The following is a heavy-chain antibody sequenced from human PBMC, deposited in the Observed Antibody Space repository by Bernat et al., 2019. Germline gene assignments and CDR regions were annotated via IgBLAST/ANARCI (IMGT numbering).Heavy chain of an antibody. V-gene: IGHV4-34*01. CDR2: INHRGET. Sequence: QVQLQQWGAGLLKPSETLSLTCAVSSGSFSGYYWTWIRQPPGKGLEWIGEINHRGETNYNPSLKSRVTLSVDTSKNQFSLKVSSVTAADTAVYYCGRGGGDYFVDYWSQGTLVTVSS. CDR1: SGSFSGYY. D-gene: IGHD4-17*01. J-gene: IGHJ4*02. CDR3: GRGGGDYFVDY.